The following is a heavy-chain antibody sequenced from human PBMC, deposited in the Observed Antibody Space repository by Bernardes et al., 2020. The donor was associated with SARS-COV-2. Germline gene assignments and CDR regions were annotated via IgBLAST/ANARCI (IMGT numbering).Heavy chain of an antibody. V-gene: IGHV4-61*02. CDR3: ARTYYDILTGYYSYHGMDV. Sequence: TLSLTCTVSGGSINSGIYYWSWIRQPAGKGLEWIGRIYTSGSTTYNPSLKSRVTISIHTSKNQFSLKLSSVTAADTAIYYCARTYYDILTGYYSYHGMDVWGQGTTVTVSS. J-gene: IGHJ6*02. CDR1: GGSINSGIYY. D-gene: IGHD3-9*01. CDR2: IYTSGST.